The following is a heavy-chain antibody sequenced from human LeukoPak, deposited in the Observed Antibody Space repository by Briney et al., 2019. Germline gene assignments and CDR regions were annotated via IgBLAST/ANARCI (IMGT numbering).Heavy chain of an antibody. Sequence: GGSLRLSCAASGFTFSDYYMTWFRQAPGKGLEWVSYISGGSSYTNFADSVKGRFTISRDNAKNSLYLQMNSLRAEDTAVYYCARVRDGYDYWGQGTLVTVSS. D-gene: IGHD5-24*01. CDR2: ISGGSSYT. V-gene: IGHV3-11*06. CDR3: ARVRDGYDY. CDR1: GFTFSDYY. J-gene: IGHJ4*02.